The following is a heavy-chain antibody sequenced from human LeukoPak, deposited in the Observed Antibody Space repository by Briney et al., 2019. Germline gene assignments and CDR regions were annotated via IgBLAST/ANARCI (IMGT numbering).Heavy chain of an antibody. CDR3: AREYSGYDHGPDY. Sequence: SETLSLTCTVSGGSISSSSYYWGWIRQPPGKGLEWIGSIYYSGSTYYNPSLKSRVTISVDTSKNQFSLKLGSVTAADTAVYYCAREYSGYDHGPDYWGQGTLVTVSS. CDR2: IYYSGST. CDR1: GGSISSSSYY. J-gene: IGHJ4*02. D-gene: IGHD5-12*01. V-gene: IGHV4-39*07.